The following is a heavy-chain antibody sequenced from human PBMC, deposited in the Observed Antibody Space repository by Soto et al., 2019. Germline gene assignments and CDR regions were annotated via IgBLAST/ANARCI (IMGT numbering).Heavy chain of an antibody. CDR2: KKQDGSEK. CDR1: GFTFISYW. D-gene: IGHD3-9*01. V-gene: IGHV3-7*01. CDR3: ARDADNYDILTGYYTPIFDY. Sequence: EVQLVESGGGLVQPGGSLRLSCAASGFTFISYWMSWVRQAPGKGLEWVANKKQDGSEKYYVDSVKGRFTISRDNAKNSLYLQMNSLRAEDTAVYYCARDADNYDILTGYYTPIFDYWGQGTLVTVSS. J-gene: IGHJ4*02.